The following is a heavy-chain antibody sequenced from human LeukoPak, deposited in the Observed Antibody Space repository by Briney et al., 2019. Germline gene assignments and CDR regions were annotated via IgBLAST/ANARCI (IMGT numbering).Heavy chain of an antibody. J-gene: IGHJ4*02. V-gene: IGHV3-30*03. D-gene: IGHD3-10*01. CDR3: AGSWFYRDYFEY. CDR1: GFPFSSYG. CDR2: LSYDGSNE. Sequence: GGSLRLSCAASGFPFSSYGMHWDRQAPGRGLEWVAVLSYDGSNEYYADSVKGRFTISRDNSKNTLYLQMNSLRVEDTAVYYCAGSWFYRDYFEYWGQGTLVTVSS.